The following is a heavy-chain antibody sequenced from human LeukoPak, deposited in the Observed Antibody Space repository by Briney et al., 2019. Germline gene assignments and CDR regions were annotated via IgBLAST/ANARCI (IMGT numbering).Heavy chain of an antibody. CDR1: GGTFSSYA. CDR2: IIPILGIA. D-gene: IGHD6-19*01. J-gene: IGHJ4*02. CDR3: ARVIAVAGLYYFDY. V-gene: IGHV1-69*04. Sequence: SVKVSCKASGGTFSSYAISWVRQAPGQGLEWMGRIIPILGIANYAQKFQGRVTITADKSTSTAYMELSSLRSEDTAVYYCARVIAVAGLYYFDYWGQGTLVTVSS.